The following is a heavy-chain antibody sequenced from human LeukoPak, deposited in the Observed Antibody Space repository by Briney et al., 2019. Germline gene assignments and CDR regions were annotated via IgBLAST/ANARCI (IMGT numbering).Heavy chain of an antibody. CDR2: IGTVTDT. V-gene: IGHV3-13*01. D-gene: IGHD3-16*01. Sequence: GGSLRLSCAASGFNFKNYDFHWVRQAAGKRLEWVSGIGTVTDTFYLDSVEGRFTISTENDKNSFYLQMNGLRAGDTAVYYCARGWGGHGRSWGALDFWGQGILVTVSS. CDR1: GFNFKNYD. CDR3: ARGWGGHGRSWGALDF. J-gene: IGHJ4*02.